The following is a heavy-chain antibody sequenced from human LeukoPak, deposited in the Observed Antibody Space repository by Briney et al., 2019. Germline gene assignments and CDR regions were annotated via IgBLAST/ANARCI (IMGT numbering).Heavy chain of an antibody. Sequence: GGSLRLSCAASGFTFSNYGMHWVRQAPGKGLEWVGFIRSKAYGGTTEYAASVKGRFTISRDDSKSIAYLQMNSLKTEDTAVYYCTREAEYSSSWYSGYYYYYYMDVWGKGTTVTISS. J-gene: IGHJ6*03. CDR2: IRSKAYGGTT. V-gene: IGHV3-49*04. CDR3: TREAEYSSSWYSGYYYYYYMDV. D-gene: IGHD6-13*01. CDR1: GFTFSNYG.